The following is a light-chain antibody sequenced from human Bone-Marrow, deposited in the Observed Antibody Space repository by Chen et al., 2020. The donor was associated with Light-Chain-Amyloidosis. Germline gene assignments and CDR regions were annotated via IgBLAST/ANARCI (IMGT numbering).Light chain of an antibody. Sequence: QSALTQPPSVSGPPGQSITISCTGATSDVGNFVSWYQHHSGKVPKLMIYERNVRPSGVSTRFSSSKSGNTASQPISGLQAEDEADYDCGTGTTPLLLFGGGTKLTVL. V-gene: IGLV2-14*02. CDR1: TSDVGNF. CDR3: GTGTTPLLL. CDR2: ERN. J-gene: IGLJ2*01.